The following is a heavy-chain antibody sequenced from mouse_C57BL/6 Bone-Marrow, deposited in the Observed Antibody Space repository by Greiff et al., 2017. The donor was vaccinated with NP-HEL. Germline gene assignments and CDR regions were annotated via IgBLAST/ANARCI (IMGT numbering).Heavy chain of an antibody. CDR2: ISYDGSN. CDR1: GYSITSGYY. V-gene: IGHV3-6*01. CDR3: ARDYGSSLRYLDV. Sequence: EVKVEESGPGLVKPSQSLSLTCSVTGYSITSGYYWNWIRQFPGNKLEWMGYISYDGSNNYNPSLKNRISITRNTSKNQFFLKLNSVTTEDTATYYCARDYGSSLRYLDVWGTGTTVTVSS. D-gene: IGHD1-1*01. J-gene: IGHJ1*03.